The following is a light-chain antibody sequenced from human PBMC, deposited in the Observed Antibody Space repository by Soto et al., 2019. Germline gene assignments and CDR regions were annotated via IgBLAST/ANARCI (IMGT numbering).Light chain of an antibody. CDR1: SSNIGSNT. CDR2: SNN. V-gene: IGLV1-44*01. CDR3: AVWDDSLNGVV. J-gene: IGLJ2*01. Sequence: QSVVTQAPSASGTPGQRVTISCSGRSSNIGSNTVYWYQQLPGTAPKLLIYSNNQRPSGVPERFSGSQSGTSASLAINGLQSEDEAEYYCAVWDDSLNGVVFGGGTKVNVL.